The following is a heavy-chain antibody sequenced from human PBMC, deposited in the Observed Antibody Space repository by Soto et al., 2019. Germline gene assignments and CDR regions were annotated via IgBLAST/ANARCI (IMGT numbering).Heavy chain of an antibody. J-gene: IGHJ4*02. CDR2: INHSGSN. Sequence: SETLSLTCAVYGGSFSGYYCTWIRQPPWKGLEWIGGINHSGSNNLNPSLKTRVIISVDMSKNQFSLKLRSVTAADTAFCYCARGITMTGAVQRDATAKECFDSWGQGTRVTVSS. V-gene: IGHV4-34*01. D-gene: IGHD3-22*01. CDR1: GGSFSGYY. CDR3: ARGITMTGAVQRDATAKECFDS.